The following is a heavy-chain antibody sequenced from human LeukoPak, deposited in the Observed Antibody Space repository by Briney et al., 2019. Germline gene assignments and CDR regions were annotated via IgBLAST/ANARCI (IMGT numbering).Heavy chain of an antibody. V-gene: IGHV3-7*01. J-gene: IGHJ6*03. CDR3: ARVPEYCSSTSCYWYYYMDV. CDR1: GFTFSSYW. CDR2: IKQDGREK. Sequence: PGGSLRLSCAASGFTFSSYWMSWVRQAPGKGLEWVANIKQDGREKYYVDSVKGRFTISRDNAKNSLYLQMNSLRAEDTAVYYCARVPEYCSSTSCYWYYYMDVWGKGTTVTVSS. D-gene: IGHD2-2*01.